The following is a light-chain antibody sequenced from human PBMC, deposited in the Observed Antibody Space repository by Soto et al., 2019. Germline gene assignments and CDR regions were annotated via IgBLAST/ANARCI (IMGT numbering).Light chain of an antibody. V-gene: IGKV3-11*01. J-gene: IGKJ2*01. CDR2: DAS. Sequence: EIVLTQSPATLSLSPGERPTLSGRAIRGVSSYLAWYQQKPGQAPRLLIYDASNRATGIPARFSGSGSGTDFTLTISSLEPEDFAVYYCQQRHTFGQGTKLEIK. CDR1: RGVSSY. CDR3: QQRHT.